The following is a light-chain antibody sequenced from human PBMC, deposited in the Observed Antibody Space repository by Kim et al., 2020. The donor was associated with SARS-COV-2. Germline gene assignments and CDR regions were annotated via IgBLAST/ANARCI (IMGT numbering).Light chain of an antibody. CDR1: PGIGNY. Sequence: ASVADRVPITCRASPGIGNYFFCYQQRPGPAPMRLIYSASRLQAGVPSLFSCTGSGSPFTLPISRLQPEAFATYFCLQPNNYPVPFGGGTK. V-gene: IGKV1-17*01. J-gene: IGKJ4*01. CDR2: SAS. CDR3: LQPNNYPVP.